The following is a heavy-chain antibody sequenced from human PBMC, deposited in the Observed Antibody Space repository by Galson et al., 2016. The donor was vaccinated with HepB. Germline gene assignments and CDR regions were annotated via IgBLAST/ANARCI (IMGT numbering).Heavy chain of an antibody. D-gene: IGHD6-19*01. Sequence: SLRLSCAASGFTFSAYWMSWVRQAPGKGLEWVANIRQDGSDKYYVDSVKGRFTISRDNADNSLYLQMNSLRAGDTAVYYCARGEYQWPGVFSEYWGQGTLVTVSS. CDR2: IRQDGSDK. CDR3: ARGEYQWPGVFSEY. V-gene: IGHV3-7*03. J-gene: IGHJ4*02. CDR1: GFTFSAYW.